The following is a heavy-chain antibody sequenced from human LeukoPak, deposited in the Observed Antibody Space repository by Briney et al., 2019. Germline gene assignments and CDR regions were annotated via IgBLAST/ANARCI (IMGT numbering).Heavy chain of an antibody. Sequence: GGSLRLSCVASGFTFSSYWMHWVRQAPGKGLVWVSRITSDGSSTTYADSVKGRFTISRDNAKNTLYLQMNSLRAEDTAVYYCARGPPTSYYDSSGYSPGALDYWGQGTLVTVSS. CDR1: GFTFSSYW. D-gene: IGHD3-22*01. V-gene: IGHV3-74*01. CDR3: ARGPPTSYYDSSGYSPGALDY. J-gene: IGHJ4*02. CDR2: ITSDGSST.